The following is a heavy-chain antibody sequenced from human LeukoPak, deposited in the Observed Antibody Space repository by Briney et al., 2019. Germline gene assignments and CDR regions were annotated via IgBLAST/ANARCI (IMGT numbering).Heavy chain of an antibody. CDR2: IYYSGST. CDR1: GGSISSGDYY. CDR3: ARADSGSYQDYYYYMDV. J-gene: IGHJ6*03. Sequence: SETLSLTCTVSGGSISSGDYYWSWIRQPPGKGLEWIGYIYYSGSTYYNPSLKSRVTISVDTSKNQFSLKLSSVTAADTAVYYCARADSGSYQDYYYYMDVWGKGTTVTVSS. V-gene: IGHV4-30-4*08. D-gene: IGHD1-26*01.